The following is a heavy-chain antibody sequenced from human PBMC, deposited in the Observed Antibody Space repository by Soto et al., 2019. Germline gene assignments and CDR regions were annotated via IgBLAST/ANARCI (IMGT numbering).Heavy chain of an antibody. J-gene: IGHJ6*02. D-gene: IGHD6-6*01. V-gene: IGHV1-69*06. CDR1: GGTFSSYA. CDR2: IIPIFGTA. Sequence: GASVKVSCKASGGTFSSYAISWVRQAPGQGLEWMGGIIPIFGTANYAQKFQGRVTITADKSTSTAYMELSSLRSEDTAVYYCARELGAARPYGMDVWGHGTTVTSP. CDR3: ARELGAARPYGMDV.